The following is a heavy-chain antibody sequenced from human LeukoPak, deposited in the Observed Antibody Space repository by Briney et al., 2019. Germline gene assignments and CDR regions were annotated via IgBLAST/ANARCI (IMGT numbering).Heavy chain of an antibody. CDR1: GFTFSSHG. J-gene: IGHJ4*02. CDR3: ARDPGVRWLVGFDY. CDR2: IWYDGSNK. D-gene: IGHD6-19*01. V-gene: IGHV3-33*01. Sequence: GGSLRLSCAASGFTFSSHGMHWVRQAPGKGLEWVAVIWYDGSNKYYADSVKGRFTISRDNSKNTLYLQMDSLRAEDTAVYYCARDPGVRWLVGFDYWGQGTLVTVSS.